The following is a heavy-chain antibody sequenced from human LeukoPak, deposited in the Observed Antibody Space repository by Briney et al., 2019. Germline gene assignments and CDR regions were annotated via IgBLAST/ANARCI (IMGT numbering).Heavy chain of an antibody. Sequence: GESLKISCKGSGYSFTTYWIGWVRQMPGKGLEWMGFIYPGASDTTYSPSFQGQVTISADKSITTAYLQRSSLKASDTAMYYCVRRSSSWYIDYWGQGTLVTVSS. V-gene: IGHV5-51*01. J-gene: IGHJ4*02. CDR2: IYPGASDT. CDR3: VRRSSSWYIDY. CDR1: GYSFTTYW. D-gene: IGHD6-19*01.